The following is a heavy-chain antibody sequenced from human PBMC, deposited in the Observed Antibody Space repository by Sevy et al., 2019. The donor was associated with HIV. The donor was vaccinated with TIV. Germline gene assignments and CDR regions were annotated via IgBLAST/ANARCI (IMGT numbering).Heavy chain of an antibody. V-gene: IGHV3-30*04. CDR3: AKDFHDGDWSYFGMDV. J-gene: IGHJ6*02. D-gene: IGHD3-9*01. Sequence: GGSLRLTCVASGFTFNRCAIHWVRLAPGKGLEWVAVLSSDGAYKDYADSVKGRFTISRDNSKNTLYLQMNSLRPDDGAVYYCAKDFHDGDWSYFGMDVWVQGTTVTVSS. CDR1: GFTFNRCA. CDR2: LSSDGAYK.